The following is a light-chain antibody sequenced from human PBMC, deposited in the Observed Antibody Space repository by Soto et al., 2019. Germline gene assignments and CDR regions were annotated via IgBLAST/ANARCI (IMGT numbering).Light chain of an antibody. CDR1: QSISSSY. J-gene: IGKJ4*01. Sequence: ENVLTQSPGTLSLSPGERATLSCRASQSISSSYLALYQQKPGQPPRLLIYGASNRATGIPDRFSGSGSGTDFTLTISRLEPEDCAVYYCQQYSGSPPLTFGGGTKVEIK. V-gene: IGKV3-20*01. CDR2: GAS. CDR3: QQYSGSPPLT.